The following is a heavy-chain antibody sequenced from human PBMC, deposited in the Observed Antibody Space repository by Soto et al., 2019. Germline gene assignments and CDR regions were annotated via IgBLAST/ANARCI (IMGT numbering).Heavy chain of an antibody. V-gene: IGHV4-59*08. D-gene: IGHD4-4*01. CDR3: ARRKYYSNYFDY. Sequence: SETLSLTCTVSGGSISSYYWSWIRQPPGKGLEWIGYIYYSGSTNYNPSLKSRVTISVDTSKNQFSLKLSSVTAADTAVYYCARRKYYSNYFDYWGQGTLVTVSS. CDR1: GGSISSYY. CDR2: IYYSGST. J-gene: IGHJ4*02.